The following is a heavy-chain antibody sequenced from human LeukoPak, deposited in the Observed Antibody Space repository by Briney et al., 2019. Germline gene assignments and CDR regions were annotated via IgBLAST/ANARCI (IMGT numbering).Heavy chain of an antibody. V-gene: IGHV3-11*01. CDR3: AKDRSGGSGSYSTFDY. CDR2: ISSSGSTI. D-gene: IGHD3-10*01. CDR1: GFTFSDYY. J-gene: IGHJ4*02. Sequence: PGRSLRLSCAASGFTFSDYYMSWIRQAPGKGLEWVSYISSSGSTIYYADSVKGRFTISRDNAKNSLYLQMNSLRAEDTAVYYCAKDRSGGSGSYSTFDYWGQGTLVTVSS.